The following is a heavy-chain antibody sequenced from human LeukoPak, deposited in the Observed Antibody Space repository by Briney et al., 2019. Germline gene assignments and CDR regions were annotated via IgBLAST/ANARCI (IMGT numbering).Heavy chain of an antibody. Sequence: GRSLTLTCTASGGTFSSYGLHWVRQPPAKGLEGVGVMSYDGSKKYYPNSVKGRFTTSGDNSKNTLYLQMNSLRAADTAEYYCAKEQVGYYDGRGYPRGDTQHWGEGTLV. D-gene: IGHD3-22*01. V-gene: IGHV3-30*18. CDR1: GGTFSSYG. CDR2: MSYDGSKK. J-gene: IGHJ1*01. CDR3: AKEQVGYYDGRGYPRGDTQH.